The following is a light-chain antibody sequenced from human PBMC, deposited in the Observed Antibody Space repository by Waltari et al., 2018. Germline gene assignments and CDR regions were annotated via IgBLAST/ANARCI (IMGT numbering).Light chain of an antibody. CDR3: QQYNSRGT. Sequence: DIQMTQSPSTLSASVGDRVTITCRASQSISSWLAWYQQKLGKAPKLLIYKASSLESGVPSRFSGSGSGTEFTLTISSLQPDDFATYYCQQYNSRGTFGQGTKLEIK. CDR2: KAS. CDR1: QSISSW. J-gene: IGKJ2*01. V-gene: IGKV1-5*03.